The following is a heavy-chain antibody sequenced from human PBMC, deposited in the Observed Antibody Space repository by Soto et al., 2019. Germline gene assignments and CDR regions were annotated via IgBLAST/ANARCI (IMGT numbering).Heavy chain of an antibody. CDR2: IIPIFGST. D-gene: IGHD2-2*01. Sequence: ASVKVSCKASGGTFTSYAICWVRQAPGQGLEWMGGIIPIFGSTNYAQKFQGRVTITADRSTSTAYMELSSLRSDDTVVYYCARVVVPGFGNYYGMDVWGQGTTVTVSS. CDR3: ARVVVPGFGNYYGMDV. V-gene: IGHV1-69*06. CDR1: GGTFTSYA. J-gene: IGHJ6*02.